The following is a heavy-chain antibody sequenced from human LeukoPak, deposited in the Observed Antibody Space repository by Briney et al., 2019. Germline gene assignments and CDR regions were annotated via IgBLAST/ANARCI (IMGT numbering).Heavy chain of an antibody. J-gene: IGHJ6*03. V-gene: IGHV3-43*01. Sequence: GGSLRLSCAAWGFTFEDYIIHWVRQAAGKEVDGVSLVSWYGGRTLYAAVVKGRFTIFRGNFKETVYLEMNSRKAHGTGVDYCAKDNQLLPHYYYMDVWRKGTTVTISS. CDR1: GFTFEDYI. D-gene: IGHD2-2*01. CDR2: VSWYGGRT. CDR3: AKDNQLLPHYYYMDV.